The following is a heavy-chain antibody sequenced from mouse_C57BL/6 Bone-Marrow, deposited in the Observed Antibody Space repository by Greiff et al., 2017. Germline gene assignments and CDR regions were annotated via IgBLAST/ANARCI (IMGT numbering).Heavy chain of an antibody. D-gene: IGHD1-1*01. CDR1: GFTFSDYG. CDR2: ISSGSSTI. J-gene: IGHJ3*01. CDR3: ARPDYYGSSYGFAY. Sequence: EVKLVESGGGLVKPGGSLKLSCAASGFTFSDYGMHWVRQAPEKGLEWVAYISSGSSTIYYADTVQGRFTISRDNAKNTLVLQLPGLRSEDTAMYYCARPDYYGSSYGFAYWGQGTLVTVSA. V-gene: IGHV5-17*01.